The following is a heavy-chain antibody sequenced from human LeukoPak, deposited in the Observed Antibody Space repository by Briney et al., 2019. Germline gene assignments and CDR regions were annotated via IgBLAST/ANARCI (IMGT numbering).Heavy chain of an antibody. CDR3: ARGVIGIVVVPAARDSDYYYYYMDV. V-gene: IGHV3-20*04. CDR2: INWNGGST. D-gene: IGHD2-2*01. J-gene: IGHJ6*03. Sequence: GALRLSCAASGFTFDDYGMSWVRQAPGKGLEWVSGINWNGGSTGYADSVKGRFTISRDNAKNSLCLQMNSLRAEDTALYYCARGVIGIVVVPAARDSDYYYYYMDVWGKGTTVTVSS. CDR1: GFTFDDYG.